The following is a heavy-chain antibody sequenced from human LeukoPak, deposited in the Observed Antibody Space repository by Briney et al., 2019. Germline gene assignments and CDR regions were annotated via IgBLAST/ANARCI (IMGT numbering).Heavy chain of an antibody. J-gene: IGHJ6*03. V-gene: IGHV4-39*07. D-gene: IGHD2-2*01. CDR1: GGSISSSSYY. CDR3: ARAGTDCSSTSCYFYYYYYYMDV. Sequence: PSETLPLTCTVSGGSISSSSYYWGWIRQPPGKGLEWIGSIYYSGSTYYNPSLKSRVTISVDTSKNQFSLKLSSVTAADTAVYYCARAGTDCSSTSCYFYYYYYYMDVWGKGTTVTVSS. CDR2: IYYSGST.